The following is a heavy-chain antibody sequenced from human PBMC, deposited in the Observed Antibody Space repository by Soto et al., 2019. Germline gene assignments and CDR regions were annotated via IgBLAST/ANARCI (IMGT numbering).Heavy chain of an antibody. V-gene: IGHV3-11*01. Sequence: NPGGSLRLSCAASGFTFSDYYMTWIRQAPGKGLEWVSYISSSGRTIYYADSVKGRFTISRDNAKNSLYLQMNSLRAADTAVYSCATASNDYFDYWGPGTLVTVSS. J-gene: IGHJ4*02. CDR1: GFTFSDYY. D-gene: IGHD2-8*01. CDR3: ATASNDYFDY. CDR2: ISSSGRTI.